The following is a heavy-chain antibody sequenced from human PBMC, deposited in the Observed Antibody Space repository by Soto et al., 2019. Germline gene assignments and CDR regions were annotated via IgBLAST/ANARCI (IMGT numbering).Heavy chain of an antibody. CDR3: ARQTDSYYTFDAFDI. CDR1: GGSISSGSYY. D-gene: IGHD3-22*01. CDR2: VYYSGST. Sequence: SETLSLTCTVSGGSISSGSYYWDWIRQPPGKGLEWIGNVYYSGSTNYNPSLESRVTISVDTSKNQFSLKLSSVAAADTAVYYCARQTDSYYTFDAFDIWGQGTMVTVSS. J-gene: IGHJ3*02. V-gene: IGHV4-39*01.